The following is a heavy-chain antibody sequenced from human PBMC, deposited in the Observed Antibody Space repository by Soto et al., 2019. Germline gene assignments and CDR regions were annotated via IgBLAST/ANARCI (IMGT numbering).Heavy chain of an antibody. CDR3: ARCIMITFGGVWDYYYGMDV. D-gene: IGHD3-16*01. CDR2: IIPIFGTA. V-gene: IGHV1-69*13. Sequence: SVKVSCKASGGTFSSYAISWVRQAPGQGLEWMGGIIPIFGTANYAQKFQGRVTITADESTSTAYMELSSLRSEDTAVYYCARCIMITFGGVWDYYYGMDVWGQGTTVTVSS. CDR1: GGTFSSYA. J-gene: IGHJ6*02.